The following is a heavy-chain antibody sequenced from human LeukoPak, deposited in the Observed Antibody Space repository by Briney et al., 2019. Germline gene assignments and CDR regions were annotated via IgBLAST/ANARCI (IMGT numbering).Heavy chain of an antibody. J-gene: IGHJ5*02. CDR1: GYTFTSYY. Sequence: GASVKVSRKASGYTFTSYYMHWVRQAPGQGLEWMGIINPSGSSTSYAQKFQGRVTMTRDTSTSTVYMELSSLRSEDTAVYYCARSTYYDFWSGPGGQGTLVTVSS. V-gene: IGHV1-46*03. D-gene: IGHD3-3*01. CDR3: ARSTYYDFWSGP. CDR2: INPSGSST.